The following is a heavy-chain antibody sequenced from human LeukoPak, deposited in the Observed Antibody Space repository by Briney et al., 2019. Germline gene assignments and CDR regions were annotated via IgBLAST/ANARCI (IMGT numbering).Heavy chain of an antibody. J-gene: IGHJ4*02. D-gene: IGHD3-3*01. CDR2: IYYSGST. V-gene: IGHV4-39*07. CDR1: GDSISSSSYY. CDR3: ARELRFLECLDY. Sequence: PSETLSLTCTVSGDSISSSSYYWGWIRQPPGKRLEWIGSIYYSGSTYYSPSLKSRVTISVDTSKNQFSLKLSSVTAADTAVYYCARELRFLECLDYWGQGTLVTISS.